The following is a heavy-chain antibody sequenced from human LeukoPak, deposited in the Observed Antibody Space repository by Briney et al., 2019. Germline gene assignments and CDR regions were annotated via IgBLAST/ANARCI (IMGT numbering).Heavy chain of an antibody. CDR1: GGSISSYY. V-gene: IGHV4-59*01. Sequence: SETLSLTCTVSGGSISSYYWSWIRQPPGKGLEWIGYIYYSGSTNYNPSPKSRVTISVDTSKNQFSLKLSSVTAADTAVYYCARDRPGYSSSSAFGMYYYYGMDVWGQGSLVTVSS. J-gene: IGHJ6*02. CDR2: IYYSGST. D-gene: IGHD6-6*01. CDR3: ARDRPGYSSSSAFGMYYYYGMDV.